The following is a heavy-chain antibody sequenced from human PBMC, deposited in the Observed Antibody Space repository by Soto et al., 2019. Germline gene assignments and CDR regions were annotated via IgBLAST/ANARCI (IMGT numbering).Heavy chain of an antibody. V-gene: IGHV3-7*04. CDR3: ARGAFPTWGSYPLDY. D-gene: IGHD3-16*02. Sequence: EVQLVESGGGLVQPGGSLRLSCAASGFTFSTCWMTWVRQAPGKGLEWVANIKQDGSEYYYVGSVKGRFTISRDNAKNSLYLQMNSLRAEDTAVYYCARGAFPTWGSYPLDYWGQGTLVTVSS. J-gene: IGHJ4*02. CDR2: IKQDGSEY. CDR1: GFTFSTCW.